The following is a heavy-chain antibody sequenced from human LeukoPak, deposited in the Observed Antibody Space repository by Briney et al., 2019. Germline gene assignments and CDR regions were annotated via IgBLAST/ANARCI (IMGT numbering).Heavy chain of an antibody. D-gene: IGHD1-26*01. Sequence: GGSLRLSCAASGFTFSSYGMHWVRQAPGKGLEWVAVIWYGGSNKYYADSVKGRFTISRDNSKNTLYLQMNSLRVEDTAVYYCARDKGFWAYSGSYFDYWGRGTLVTVSS. CDR3: ARDKGFWAYSGSYFDY. J-gene: IGHJ4*02. V-gene: IGHV3-33*08. CDR1: GFTFSSYG. CDR2: IWYGGSNK.